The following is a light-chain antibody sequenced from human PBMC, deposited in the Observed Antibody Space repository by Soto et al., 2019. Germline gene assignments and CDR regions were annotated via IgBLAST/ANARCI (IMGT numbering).Light chain of an antibody. CDR3: LQDYNYPPKT. V-gene: IGKV1-6*01. J-gene: IGKJ1*01. Sequence: AIQXTQSPSSLSASVGDRVTITCRASQGIRNDLGWYQQKPGKAPKLLIYAASSLQSGVPSRFSGSGSGTDFTLTISSLQPEDFATYYCLQDYNYPPKTFGQGTKVDIK. CDR1: QGIRND. CDR2: AAS.